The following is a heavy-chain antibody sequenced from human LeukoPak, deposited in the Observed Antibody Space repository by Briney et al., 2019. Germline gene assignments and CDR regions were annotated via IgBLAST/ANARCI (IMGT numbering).Heavy chain of an antibody. CDR2: IYSGGST. D-gene: IGHD2-15*01. CDR1: GFTVSSNY. Sequence: PGGSLRLSCAASGFTVSSNYMSRVRQAPGKGLEWVSVIYSGGSTYYADSVKGRFTISRDNSKNTLYLQMNSLRAEDTAVYYCARTRYCSGGSCYSGLNWFDPWGQGTLVTVSS. V-gene: IGHV3-53*01. J-gene: IGHJ5*02. CDR3: ARTRYCSGGSCYSGLNWFDP.